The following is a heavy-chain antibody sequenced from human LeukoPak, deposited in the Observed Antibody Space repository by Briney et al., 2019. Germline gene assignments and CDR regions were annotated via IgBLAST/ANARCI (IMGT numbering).Heavy chain of an antibody. J-gene: IGHJ4*02. V-gene: IGHV3-33*01. CDR1: GFTFSSYG. CDR2: IWYDGSNK. D-gene: IGHD4-23*01. CDR3: ARDRSPATVVTPMGY. Sequence: PGGSLRLSCAASGFTFSSYGMHWVRQAPGKGLEWVAVIWYDGSNKYYADSVKGRFTISRDNSKNTLYLQMNSLRAEDTAVYYCARDRSPATVVTPMGYWGQGTLVTVSS.